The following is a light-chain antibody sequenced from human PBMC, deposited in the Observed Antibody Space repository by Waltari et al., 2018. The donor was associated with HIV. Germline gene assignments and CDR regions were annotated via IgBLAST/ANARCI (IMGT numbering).Light chain of an antibody. J-gene: IGLJ1*01. V-gene: IGLV3-21*04. CDR3: QVWDSSSDTYV. CDR1: NIGSKR. CDR2: YDS. Sequence: SYVLTQPPSVSVAPGKTARITCGGNNIGSKRVHWYQQKPGQAPVLGIYYDSDRPSGIPERFSGSNSGNTATLTISRVEAGDEVDYYCQVWDSSSDTYVFGTGTKVTVL.